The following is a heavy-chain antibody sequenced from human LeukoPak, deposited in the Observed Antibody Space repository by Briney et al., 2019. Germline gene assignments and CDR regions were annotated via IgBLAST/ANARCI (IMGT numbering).Heavy chain of an antibody. CDR2: ISSSGRTI. J-gene: IGHJ4*02. CDR1: GFTFSISE. V-gene: IGHV3-48*03. Sequence: PGGTLRLSCAASGFTFSISEMNWVPRARGKGLEAVSYISSSGRTIYYADSVKGRFTIYRDNAKNSLYLQMNSLRAQDTAVYYCSRDDFDPTTHLDYEGQGTRALVSS. D-gene: IGHD3-9*01. CDR3: SRDDFDPTTHLDY.